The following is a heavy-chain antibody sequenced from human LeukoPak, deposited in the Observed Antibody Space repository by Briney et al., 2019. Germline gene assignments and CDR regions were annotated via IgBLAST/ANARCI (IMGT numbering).Heavy chain of an antibody. CDR1: GFTPSDYY. J-gene: IGHJ4*02. D-gene: IGHD3/OR15-3a*01. Sequence: GRTLRLSCAVSGFTPSDYYMSWVPQAPGTGLEWVSYSSSSGRNIYYAVTVKGRFAISRDKPKNSLYMQMSSLRAEDTAVYYCARRRDFIDYWGQGTLVTVSS. V-gene: IGHV3-11*01. CDR3: ARRRDFIDY. CDR2: SSSSGRNI.